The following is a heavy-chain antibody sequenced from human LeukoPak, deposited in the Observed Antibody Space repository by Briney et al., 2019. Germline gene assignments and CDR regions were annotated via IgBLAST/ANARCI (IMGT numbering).Heavy chain of an antibody. CDR1: GGSISSGDCY. Sequence: TLSLTCTVSGGSISSGDCYWSWIRQPPGKGLEWIGYIYYSGSTYYNPSLKSRVTISLDTSKNQFSLKLISVTAADTAVYYCAKAEWAAVDYWGQGTLVTVSS. CDR2: IYYSGST. D-gene: IGHD1-14*01. J-gene: IGHJ4*02. V-gene: IGHV4-30-4*08. CDR3: AKAEWAAVDY.